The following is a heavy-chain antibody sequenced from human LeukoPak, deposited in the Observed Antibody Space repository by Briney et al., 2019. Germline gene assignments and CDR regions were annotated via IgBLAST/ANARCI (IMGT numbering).Heavy chain of an antibody. Sequence: PSETLSLTCTVSGGSISSYYWSWIRQPPGKGLEWIGYIYYSGSTNYNPSLKSRVTISVDTSKNQFSLKLSSVTAADTAVYYCATGLPDSSGYYPGNDAFDIWGQGTMVTVSS. D-gene: IGHD3-22*01. CDR1: GGSISSYY. CDR2: IYYSGST. J-gene: IGHJ3*02. CDR3: ATGLPDSSGYYPGNDAFDI. V-gene: IGHV4-59*01.